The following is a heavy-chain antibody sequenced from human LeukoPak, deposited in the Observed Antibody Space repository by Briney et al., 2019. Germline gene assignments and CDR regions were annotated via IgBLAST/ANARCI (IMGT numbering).Heavy chain of an antibody. J-gene: IGHJ5*02. CDR1: GGSISSYY. D-gene: IGHD6-13*01. CDR3: ARQGGAAGGYNWFDP. V-gene: IGHV4-59*08. CDR2: FYYSGST. Sequence: SETLSLTCTVSGGSISSYYWSWIRQPPGKGLEWIGYFYYSGSTNYNPSLKSRVTISVDTSKNQFSLKLSSVTAADTAVYYCARQGGAAGGYNWFDPWGQGTLVTVSS.